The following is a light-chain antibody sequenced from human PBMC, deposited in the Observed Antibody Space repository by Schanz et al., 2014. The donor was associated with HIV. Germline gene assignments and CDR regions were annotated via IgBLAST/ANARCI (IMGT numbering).Light chain of an antibody. CDR1: RSNIGTGFD. V-gene: IGLV1-40*01. CDR3: GTWDSLLNAVV. Sequence: QSVLTQPPSVSGAPGQRVTISCTGTRSNIGTGFDVHWYQLLPGTAPKVLIFANTHRPSGVPDRFSGSKSGTSATLGITGLQTGDEADYYCGTWDSLLNAVVFGGGTKLTVL. CDR2: ANT. J-gene: IGLJ2*01.